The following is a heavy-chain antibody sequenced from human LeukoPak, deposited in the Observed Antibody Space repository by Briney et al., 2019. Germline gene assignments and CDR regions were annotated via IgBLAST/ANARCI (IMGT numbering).Heavy chain of an antibody. CDR1: GLPLTHHY. Sequence: ASVKVSCKASGLPLTHHYLHWVRLAPGHGLEFVGMISPSGDSPTYTQKFQGRVTLTRDMSTSTVYMELTNLGSEDTAVYFCARPPTGSNPADYWGQGALVTVSS. J-gene: IGHJ4*02. D-gene: IGHD1-26*01. V-gene: IGHV1-46*01. CDR3: ARPPTGSNPADY. CDR2: ISPSGDSP.